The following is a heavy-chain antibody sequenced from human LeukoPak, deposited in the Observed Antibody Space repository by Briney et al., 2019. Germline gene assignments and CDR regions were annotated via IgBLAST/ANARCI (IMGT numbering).Heavy chain of an antibody. Sequence: GASVKVFCKASCYTFTSYGISGVRQAPGQGLEWRVWISAYNGNTNYTQKLQGRVTMTTDTSTSTAYMELRSLRSDATAVYYCAVTLRMGYYDSSDPLYYSDYWGQGTLVTVSS. D-gene: IGHD3-22*01. J-gene: IGHJ4*02. CDR3: AVTLRMGYYDSSDPLYYSDY. CDR1: CYTFTSYG. CDR2: ISAYNGNT. V-gene: IGHV1-18*01.